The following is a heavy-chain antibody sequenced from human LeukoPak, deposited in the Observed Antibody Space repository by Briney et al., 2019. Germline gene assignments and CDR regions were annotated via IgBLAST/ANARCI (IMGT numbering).Heavy chain of an antibody. CDR2: IIPIFGTA. D-gene: IGHD3-22*01. CDR1: GGTFSSYA. CDR3: ARGGRGYYDSSGY. J-gene: IGHJ4*02. Sequence: ASVKVSCKASGGTFSSYAISWVRQAPGQGLEWMGGIIPIFGTANYAQKFQGRVTITTDESTSTAYMELSSLRSEDTAVYYCARGGRGYYDSSGYWGRGTLVTVSS. V-gene: IGHV1-69*05.